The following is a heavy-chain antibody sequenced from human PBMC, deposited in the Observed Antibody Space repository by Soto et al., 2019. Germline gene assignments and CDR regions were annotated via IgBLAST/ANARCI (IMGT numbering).Heavy chain of an antibody. Sequence: SETLSLTCTVSGGSISTYYWTWVRQPPRKGLEWIGYINHSGNTNYNPSLKSRVTILVDTSKNQFSLKLNSVTAADTAVYYCARLSTYYYYAMDVWGQGTTVTVSS. CDR2: INHSGNT. CDR3: ARLSTYYYYAMDV. CDR1: GGSISTYY. J-gene: IGHJ6*02. V-gene: IGHV4-59*08.